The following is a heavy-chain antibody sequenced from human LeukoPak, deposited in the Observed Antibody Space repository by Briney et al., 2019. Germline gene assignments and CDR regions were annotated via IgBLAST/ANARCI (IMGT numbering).Heavy chain of an antibody. CDR1: GFTFSSYD. Sequence: QAGGSLRLSCAASGFTFSSYDMHWVRQAPGEGLEWVTLISYDGSNKYYADSVKGRFTISRDNSKNTLYLQMNSLRAEDTAVYYCARYDFWNGYTNWFDPWGQGTLVTVSS. D-gene: IGHD3-3*01. CDR2: ISYDGSNK. V-gene: IGHV3-30*03. J-gene: IGHJ5*02. CDR3: ARYDFWNGYTNWFDP.